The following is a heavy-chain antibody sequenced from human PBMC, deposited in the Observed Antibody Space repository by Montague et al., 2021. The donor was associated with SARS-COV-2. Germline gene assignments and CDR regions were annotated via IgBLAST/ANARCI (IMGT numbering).Heavy chain of an antibody. CDR2: IYNTGST. V-gene: IGHV4-61*08. CDR3: ATEMPAYDVFDI. Sequence: SETLSLTCTVSGGSVTSGDYYWTWIRQPPGKGLEWIGYIYNTGSTNYNPSLKSRVTISMDTSKNQFSLKVDSVSAADTAVYYCATEMPAYDVFDIWGRGTMVTVSS. J-gene: IGHJ3*02. CDR1: GGSVTSGDYY. D-gene: IGHD2-2*01.